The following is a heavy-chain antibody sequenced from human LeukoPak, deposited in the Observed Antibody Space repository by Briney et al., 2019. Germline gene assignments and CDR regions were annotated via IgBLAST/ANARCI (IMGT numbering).Heavy chain of an antibody. CDR2: INHSGST. J-gene: IGHJ4*02. V-gene: IGHV4-39*07. Sequence: KTSETLSLTCTVSGGSISSTTYYWTWIRQPPGKGLEWIGEINHSGSTKCNPSLKSRVTVSVDTSRNQFSLKLNSVTAADTAVYYCARSRNAKWGLDYWGRGTLVTVSS. D-gene: IGHD7-27*01. CDR1: GGSISSTTYY. CDR3: ARSRNAKWGLDY.